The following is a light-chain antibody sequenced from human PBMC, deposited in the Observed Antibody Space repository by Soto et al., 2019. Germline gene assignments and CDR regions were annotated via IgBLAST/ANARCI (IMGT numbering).Light chain of an antibody. J-gene: IGKJ2*01. V-gene: IGKV3-11*01. CDR2: DAS. CDR3: QQRSNWPPMYT. CDR1: QSVSSY. Sequence: DIVLTQSPATLSLSPGDRATLSCRASQSVSSYLAWYQQRPGHVPRLLIYDASKRATGIPARFSASGSGTDFTLTISSLEPEDFAIYFCQQRSNWPPMYTFGQGTKLELK.